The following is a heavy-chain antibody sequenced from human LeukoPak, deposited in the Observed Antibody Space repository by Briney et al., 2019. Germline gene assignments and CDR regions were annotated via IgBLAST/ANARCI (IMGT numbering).Heavy chain of an antibody. V-gene: IGHV3-74*01. CDR1: GFTFSSYW. J-gene: IGHJ4*02. CDR3: AKAGSIRFDY. CDR2: IKSDGSST. Sequence: SGGSLRLSCAASGFTFSSYWMHWVRQAPGKGLVWVSRIKSDGSSTNYADSVKGRFTISRDNAKNTLYLQMNSLRAEDTAVYYCAKAGSIRFDYWGQGTLVTVSS. D-gene: IGHD1-14*01.